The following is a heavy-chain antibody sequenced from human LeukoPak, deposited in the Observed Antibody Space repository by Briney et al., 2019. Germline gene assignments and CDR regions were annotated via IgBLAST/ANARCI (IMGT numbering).Heavy chain of an antibody. CDR2: ISAASNYI. D-gene: IGHD3-10*02. J-gene: IGHJ6*04. CDR3: AELGITMTGGV. CDR1: GFVFSSYG. Sequence: GGSLRLSCAASGFVFSSYGMNGFRQPPGKGREGVSSISAASNYIYYADSVKGRFTIARDNAKNSLYLQMNSLRAEDTAVYYCAELGITMTGGVWGKGPTVTIPP. V-gene: IGHV3-21*01.